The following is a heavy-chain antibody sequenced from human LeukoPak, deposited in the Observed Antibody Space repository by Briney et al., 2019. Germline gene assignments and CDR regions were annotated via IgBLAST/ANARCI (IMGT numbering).Heavy chain of an antibody. V-gene: IGHV3-23*01. CDR2: ISGSGGST. J-gene: IGHJ5*02. D-gene: IGHD6-19*01. CDR1: GFTFSSYA. CDR3: AKGIGSGWYLEPRQNWFDP. Sequence: PGGSLRLSCAASGFTFSSYAMSWVRQAPGKGLEWVSAISGSGGSTYYADSVKGRFTISRDNSKNTLYLQRNSLRAEDTAVYYCAKGIGSGWYLEPRQNWFDPWGQGTLVTVSS.